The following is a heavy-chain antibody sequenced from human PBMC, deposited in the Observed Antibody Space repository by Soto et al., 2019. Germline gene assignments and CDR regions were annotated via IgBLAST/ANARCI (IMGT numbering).Heavy chain of an antibody. Sequence: QVQLVESGGGVVQPGRSLRLSCAASGFTFSSYAMHWVRQAPGKGLEWVAVISYDGSNKYYADSVKGRFTISRDNSKNPLYLQMNSLRAEDTAVYYCARDYSSSRLYYYGMDVWGQGTTVTVSS. D-gene: IGHD6-6*01. CDR1: GFTFSSYA. V-gene: IGHV3-30-3*01. CDR3: ARDYSSSRLYYYGMDV. CDR2: ISYDGSNK. J-gene: IGHJ6*02.